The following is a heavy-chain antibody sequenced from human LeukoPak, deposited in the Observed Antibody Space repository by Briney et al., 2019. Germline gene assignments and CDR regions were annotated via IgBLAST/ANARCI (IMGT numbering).Heavy chain of an antibody. J-gene: IGHJ5*02. CDR1: GYTFTSND. CDR3: ARAGKWLLPPP. V-gene: IGHV1-8*01. Sequence: ASVKVSCKASGYTFTSNDINWVRQATGQGLEWMGWMSPNSGNTGYAQKFQGRVTMTRNTSISTAYMELSSLRSEDTAVYYCARAGKWLLPPPWGQGTLVTVSS. CDR2: MSPNSGNT. D-gene: IGHD3-22*01.